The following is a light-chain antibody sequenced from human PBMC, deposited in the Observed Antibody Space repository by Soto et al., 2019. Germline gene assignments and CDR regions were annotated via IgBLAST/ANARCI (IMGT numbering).Light chain of an antibody. J-gene: IGLJ2*01. V-gene: IGLV2-11*01. CDR2: DVT. CDR1: NSDVGTYNY. CDR3: CSYAGSSSFRVL. Sequence: QSALTQPRSVSGSPGQSVTISCTGTNSDVGTYNYVSWYQQHPDKAPKLIIYDVTKRPSGVPDRFSGSKSGNTASLIISGLQAADEAEYYCCCCSYAGSSSFRVLFGGGTKLTVL.